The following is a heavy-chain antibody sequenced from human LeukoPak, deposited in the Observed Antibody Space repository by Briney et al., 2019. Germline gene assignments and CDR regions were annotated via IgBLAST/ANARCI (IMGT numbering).Heavy chain of an antibody. CDR2: INGDGSSI. D-gene: IGHD1-14*01. Sequence: GGSLRLSCAVSGFTFSSYWMHWVRQAPGKGLLWVSRINGDGSSITYADSVKGRFTMSRDNPKNTLYLQMNSLRAEDTAVYYCARTSEGGYFDYWGQGAVVTVSS. CDR1: GFTFSSYW. V-gene: IGHV3-74*01. CDR3: ARTSEGGYFDY. J-gene: IGHJ4*02.